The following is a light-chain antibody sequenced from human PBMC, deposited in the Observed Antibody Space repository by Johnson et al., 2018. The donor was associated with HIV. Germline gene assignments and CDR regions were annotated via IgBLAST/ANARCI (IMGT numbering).Light chain of an antibody. CDR3: GTWDSSLSALYV. V-gene: IGLV1-51*01. Sequence: QSVLTQPPSMSAAPGQKVTISCSGSSSNIGNNYVSWYQQLPGRAPKLLIYDNNKRPSGIPDRFSGSKSGTSATLGITGLQTGDEADYYCGTWDSSLSALYVFGTGTKVTVL. CDR1: SSNIGNNY. J-gene: IGLJ1*01. CDR2: DNN.